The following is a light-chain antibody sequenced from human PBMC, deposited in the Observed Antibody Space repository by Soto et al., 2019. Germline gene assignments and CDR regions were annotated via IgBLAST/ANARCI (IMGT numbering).Light chain of an antibody. J-gene: IGLJ3*02. Sequence: QSVLTQPPSASGTPGQRVTISCSGSSSNIGSNPVNWYQQLPGTAPKLLIYSSYQRPSGVPDRFSGSKSGTSASLAISGLQSEDDADYYCAAWDDSLNGVLFGGGTKVTVL. CDR3: AAWDDSLNGVL. CDR1: SSNIGSNP. CDR2: SSY. V-gene: IGLV1-44*01.